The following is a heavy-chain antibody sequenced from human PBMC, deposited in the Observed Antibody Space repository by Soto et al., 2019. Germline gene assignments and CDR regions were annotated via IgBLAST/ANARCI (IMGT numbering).Heavy chain of an antibody. J-gene: IGHJ4*02. Sequence: HVQLVQSGAEVKKPGASVNVSCKASGYTFTSFGISWVRQVPGQGLEWMGWISTYNGDTNYAQHLQGRVTMTTDTSTSTAYMELRSLRSDDTAVYHCARGYCSFTSCPFDFWGQGALVTVSS. D-gene: IGHD2-2*01. CDR1: GYTFTSFG. CDR3: ARGYCSFTSCPFDF. CDR2: ISTYNGDT. V-gene: IGHV1-18*01.